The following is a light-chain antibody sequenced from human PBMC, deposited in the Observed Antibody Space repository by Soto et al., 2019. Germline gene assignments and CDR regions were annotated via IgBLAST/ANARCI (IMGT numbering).Light chain of an antibody. Sequence: QSVLTQPASVSGSPGQSITISCTGTSGDVGAYNHVSWYQQHPGKAPKLMIYDVTNRPSGVSYRFSGSKSGNTASLTISGLQAEDEADYYCSSYTNSNTFAVVFGGGTKLTVL. CDR1: SGDVGAYNH. CDR3: SSYTNSNTFAVV. CDR2: DVT. J-gene: IGLJ3*02. V-gene: IGLV2-14*01.